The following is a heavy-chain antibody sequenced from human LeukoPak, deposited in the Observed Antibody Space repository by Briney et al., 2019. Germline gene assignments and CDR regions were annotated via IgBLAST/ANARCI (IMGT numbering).Heavy chain of an antibody. Sequence: TGGSLRLSCAASGFTFDDYAMHWVRQATGKGLEWVSLISGDGVSTFYADSVKGRFSISRDNSKNSLYLEMNSLRTEDAAMYYCAKESGKFDYWGQGTLVAVSS. CDR2: ISGDGVST. CDR1: GFTFDDYA. V-gene: IGHV3-43*02. CDR3: AKESGKFDY. J-gene: IGHJ4*02.